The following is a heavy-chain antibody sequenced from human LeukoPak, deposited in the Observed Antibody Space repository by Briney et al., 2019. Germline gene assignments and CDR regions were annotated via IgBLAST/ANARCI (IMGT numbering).Heavy chain of an antibody. V-gene: IGHV1-69*13. J-gene: IGHJ4*02. Sequence: SVKVSCKTSGYSFTGYYIQWVRQAPGQGLEWMGGIIPIFGTANYAQKFQGRVTITADESTSTAYMELSSLRSEDTAVYYCATHPSYYYDSSGYYYFDYWGQGTLVTVSS. CDR1: GYSFTGYY. D-gene: IGHD3-22*01. CDR2: IIPIFGTA. CDR3: ATHPSYYYDSSGYYYFDY.